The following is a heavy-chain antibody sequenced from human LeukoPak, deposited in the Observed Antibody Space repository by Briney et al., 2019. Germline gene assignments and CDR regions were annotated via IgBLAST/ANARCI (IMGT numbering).Heavy chain of an antibody. CDR3: ARDLIGDSGWSSFDY. D-gene: IGHD6-19*01. J-gene: IGHJ4*02. CDR1: GYTFTSYA. V-gene: IGHV1-18*04. Sequence: AASVKVSCKPSGYTFTSYAISWVRQAPGQGLEWMGWNSAYDANTNYAQKLQGRVTMTTDTSTSTAYMELRSLRSDDTAMYYCARDLIGDSGWSSFDYWGQGTLVTVSS. CDR2: NSAYDANT.